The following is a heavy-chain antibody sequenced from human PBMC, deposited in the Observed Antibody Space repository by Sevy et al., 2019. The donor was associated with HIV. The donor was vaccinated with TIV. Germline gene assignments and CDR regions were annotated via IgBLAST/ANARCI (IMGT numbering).Heavy chain of an antibody. CDR2: INPSGGST. J-gene: IGHJ6*02. Sequence: ASVKVSCKASGYTFTSYYMHWVRQAPGQGLEWMGIINPSGGSTSYSQKFQGRVTMTRDTSTSTVYMELSSLRSEDTAVYYCASHHSPRGRDYYYYYGMDVWGQGTTVTVSS. D-gene: IGHD2-15*01. V-gene: IGHV1-46*01. CDR1: GYTFTSYY. CDR3: ASHHSPRGRDYYYYYGMDV.